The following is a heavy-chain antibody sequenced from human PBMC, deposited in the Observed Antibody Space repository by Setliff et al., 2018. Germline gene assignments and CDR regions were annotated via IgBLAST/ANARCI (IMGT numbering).Heavy chain of an antibody. CDR2: INPNSGGT. V-gene: IGHV1-2*06. D-gene: IGHD3-10*01. J-gene: IGHJ4*02. CDR3: ARVGSLAPLYYGNY. Sequence: ASVKVSCKASGYTFTGYSMHWVRQAPGQGLEWMGRINPNSGGTNYAQKFQGRVTMTRDTSISTAYMELSRLRSDDAAVYYCARVGSLAPLYYGNYWGQGTLVTVSS. CDR1: GYTFTGYS.